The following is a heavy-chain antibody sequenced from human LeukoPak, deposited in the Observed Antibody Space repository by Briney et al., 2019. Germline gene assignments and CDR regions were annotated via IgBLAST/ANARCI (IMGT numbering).Heavy chain of an antibody. CDR1: GYTFANYG. CDR2: INPSNGNT. J-gene: IGHJ4*02. Sequence: AASVTVSCNTSGYTFANYGLAWVRQAPGQGLEWMGWINPSNGNTNYVQNFQGRVTMTTATSTSTAYMDLRSLTSGDTAVYFCARESGSGQLDYWGQGTLVTVS. D-gene: IGHD6-19*01. V-gene: IGHV1-18*01. CDR3: ARESGSGQLDY.